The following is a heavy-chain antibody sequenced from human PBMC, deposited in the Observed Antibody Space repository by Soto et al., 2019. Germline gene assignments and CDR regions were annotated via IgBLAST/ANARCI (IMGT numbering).Heavy chain of an antibody. D-gene: IGHD6-19*01. J-gene: IGHJ5*02. CDR1: GGTFSSYA. CDR3: ARSGSSSGWYNWFDP. CDR2: IIPIFGTA. V-gene: IGHV1-69*13. Sequence: ASVKVSCKASGGTFSSYAISWVRQAPGQGLEWMGGIIPIFGTANYAQKFQGRVTITADESTSTAYMELSSLRSEDTAVYYCARSGSSSGWYNWFDPWGQGTLVTVSS.